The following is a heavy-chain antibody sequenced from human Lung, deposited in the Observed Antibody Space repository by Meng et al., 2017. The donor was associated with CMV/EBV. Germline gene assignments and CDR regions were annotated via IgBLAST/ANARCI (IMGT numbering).Heavy chain of an antibody. Sequence: GGSLRLXCAASGFTFSSYGMHWVRQAPGKGLEWVAFIRYDGSNKYYADSVKGRFTISRDNSKNTLYLQMNSLRAEDTAVYYCAKDPNPHYYDSSGLDYWGQETLVTVSS. CDR1: GFTFSSYG. V-gene: IGHV3-30*02. J-gene: IGHJ4*02. CDR2: IRYDGSNK. D-gene: IGHD3-22*01. CDR3: AKDPNPHYYDSSGLDY.